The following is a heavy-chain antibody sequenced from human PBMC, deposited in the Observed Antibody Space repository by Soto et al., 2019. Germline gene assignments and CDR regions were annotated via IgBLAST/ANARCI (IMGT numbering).Heavy chain of an antibody. J-gene: IGHJ4*02. CDR2: ISGSGGST. V-gene: IGHV3-23*01. CDR1: GFTFSSYA. CDR3: AKSPLVVVAANYFVY. D-gene: IGHD2-15*01. Sequence: PGGSLRLSCAASGFTFSSYAMGWVRQAPGKGLEWVSAISGSGGSTYYADSVKGRFTISRDNSKNTLYLQMNSLRAEDTAVYYCAKSPLVVVAANYFVYWGQGTLVTVS.